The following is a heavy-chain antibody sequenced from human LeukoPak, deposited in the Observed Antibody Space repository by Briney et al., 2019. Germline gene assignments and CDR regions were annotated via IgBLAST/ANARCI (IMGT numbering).Heavy chain of an antibody. CDR1: GFTFSSYG. V-gene: IGHV3-30*02. CDR2: IRYDGSNK. Sequence: GGSLILSCSASGFTFSSYGMPWVRQAPGKGLEWVAFIRYDGSNKYYADSVNGRFTISRDNSKNTLYLQMNSLRAEDTAVYYCAKDLVRGSSWYASNFDYWGQGTLVTVSS. J-gene: IGHJ4*02. CDR3: AKDLVRGSSWYASNFDY. D-gene: IGHD6-13*01.